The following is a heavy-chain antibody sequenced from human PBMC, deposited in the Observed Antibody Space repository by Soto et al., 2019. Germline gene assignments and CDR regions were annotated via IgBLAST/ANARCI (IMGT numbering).Heavy chain of an antibody. J-gene: IGHJ4*02. D-gene: IGHD2-2*01. CDR1: GFTFSSYA. Sequence: GGSLTLSCAAAGFTFSSYAMSWVRQAPGKGLEWVSAISGSGGSTYYADSVKGRFTISRDNSKNTLYLQMNSLRAEDTAVYYCAKLFMSPQLPHFDYWGQGTLVTVSS. V-gene: IGHV3-23*01. CDR2: ISGSGGST. CDR3: AKLFMSPQLPHFDY.